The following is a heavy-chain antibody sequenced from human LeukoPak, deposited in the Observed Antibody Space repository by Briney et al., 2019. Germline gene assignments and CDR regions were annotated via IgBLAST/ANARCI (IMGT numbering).Heavy chain of an antibody. CDR3: ARADGYKMGYYYYMDV. V-gene: IGHV4-4*07. D-gene: IGHD5-24*01. Sequence: SETLSLTCTVSGCSISSYYWSWIRQPAGKGLEWIGRIYTSGSTNYNPSLKSRVTMSVDTSKNQFSLKLSSVTAADTAVYYCARADGYKMGYYYYMDVWGKGTTVTVSS. CDR1: GCSISSYY. J-gene: IGHJ6*03. CDR2: IYTSGST.